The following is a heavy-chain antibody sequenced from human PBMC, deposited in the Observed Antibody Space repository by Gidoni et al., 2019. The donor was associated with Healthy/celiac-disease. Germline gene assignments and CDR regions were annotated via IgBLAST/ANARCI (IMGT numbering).Heavy chain of an antibody. V-gene: IGHV4-4*02. CDR3: ARTRGGSYLRALDI. CDR1: GGSISSSNW. D-gene: IGHD1-26*01. J-gene: IGHJ3*02. CDR2: IYHSGST. Sequence: HVKLQGRGRGQMKPSATLFIKCAVYGGSISSSNWWSWVRQPPGKGLEWIGEIYHSGSTNYNPSLKSRFTISVDKSKNLFSLKLSSVTAADAAVYYCARTRGGSYLRALDIWGQGTMFTVSP.